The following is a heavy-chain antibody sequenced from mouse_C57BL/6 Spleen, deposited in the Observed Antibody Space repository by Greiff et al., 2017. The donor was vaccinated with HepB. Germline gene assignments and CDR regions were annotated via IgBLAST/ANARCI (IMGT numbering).Heavy chain of an antibody. J-gene: IGHJ3*01. CDR3: ANGSRYYDCVGAWFAY. V-gene: IGHV1-72*01. Sequence: QVQLQQSGAELVKPGASVKLSCKASGYTFTSYWMHWVKQRPGRGLEWIGRIDPNSGGTKYNEKFKSKTTLTVDKPSSTTYMPLSSLTSEDSAVYYCANGSRYYDCVGAWFAYWGQGTLLTVSA. CDR2: IDPNSGGT. CDR1: GYTFTSYW. D-gene: IGHD2-4*01.